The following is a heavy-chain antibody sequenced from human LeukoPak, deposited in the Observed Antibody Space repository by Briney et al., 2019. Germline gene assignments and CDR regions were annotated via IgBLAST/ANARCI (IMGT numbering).Heavy chain of an antibody. CDR2: INPNSGGT. D-gene: IGHD2-2*01. CDR3: ARDLYCSSTSCTNWFDP. V-gene: IGHV1-2*02. Sequence: ASVKASCKASGYTFTGYYMHWVRQAPGQGLEWMGWINPNSGGTNYAQKFQGRVTMTRDTSISTAYMELSRLRSDDTAVYYCARDLYCSSTSCTNWFDPWGQGTLVTVSS. J-gene: IGHJ5*02. CDR1: GYTFTGYY.